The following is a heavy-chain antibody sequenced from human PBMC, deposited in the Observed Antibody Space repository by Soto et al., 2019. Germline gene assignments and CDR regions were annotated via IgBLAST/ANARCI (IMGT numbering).Heavy chain of an antibody. Sequence: QVQLVQSGAEVKKPGASVKVSCKTSGYTFTDYAMHWVRQAPGQRLEWMGRINAGNGHTKYSQKFQVRVTITRDTSASTAYMELRSPRSEDTAVYYCARALNLYYFDYWGQGTLVTVSS. CDR2: INAGNGHT. CDR1: GYTFTDYA. V-gene: IGHV1-3*01. D-gene: IGHD1-20*01. CDR3: ARALNLYYFDY. J-gene: IGHJ4*02.